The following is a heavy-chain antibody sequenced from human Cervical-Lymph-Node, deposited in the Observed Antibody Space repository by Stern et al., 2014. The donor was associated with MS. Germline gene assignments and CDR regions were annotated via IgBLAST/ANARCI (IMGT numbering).Heavy chain of an antibody. Sequence: QLQLQESGPGLVKPSETLSLTCAVSGGSISGYYWSWIRQSPGKGLEWIGYIYNSGTTNYDPSLRSRVTMSVDTSKNQFSLKLTSVTPADTAVYYCARDRFRHNWFDPWGQGILVIVSS. J-gene: IGHJ5*02. CDR1: GGSISGYY. V-gene: IGHV4-59*01. CDR3: ARDRFRHNWFDP. CDR2: IYNSGTT.